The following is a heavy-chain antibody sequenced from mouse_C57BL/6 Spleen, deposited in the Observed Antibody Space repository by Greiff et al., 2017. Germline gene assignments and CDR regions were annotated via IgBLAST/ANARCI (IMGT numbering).Heavy chain of an antibody. Sequence: QVQLQQSGAELVKPGASVKISCKASGYAFSSYWMYWVKQRPGKGLEWVGQIYPGDGDTNYNGKFKGKATLTADKSSSPAYMQLSSLTAEASAFYFCARETAQATDYYAMDYWGQGTSVTVSS. CDR2: IYPGDGDT. V-gene: IGHV1-80*01. CDR1: GYAFSSYW. J-gene: IGHJ4*01. D-gene: IGHD3-2*02. CDR3: ARETAQATDYYAMDY.